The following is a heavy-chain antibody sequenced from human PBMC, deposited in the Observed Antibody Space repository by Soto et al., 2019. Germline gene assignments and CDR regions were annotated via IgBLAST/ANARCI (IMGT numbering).Heavy chain of an antibody. CDR1: GFTFSSYG. V-gene: IGHV3-33*01. CDR2: IWYDGSNK. D-gene: IGHD3-22*01. Sequence: QVQLVESGGGVVQPGRSLRLSCAASGFTFSSYGMHWVRQAPGKGLVWVAVIWYDGSNKYYADSVKGRFTISRDNSKNTLYLQMNSLRAEDTAVYYCARVRGGSGYYSGRVDYWGQGTLVTVSS. J-gene: IGHJ4*02. CDR3: ARVRGGSGYYSGRVDY.